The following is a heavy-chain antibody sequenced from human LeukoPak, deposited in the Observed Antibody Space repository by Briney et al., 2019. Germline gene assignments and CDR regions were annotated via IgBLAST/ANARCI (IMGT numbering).Heavy chain of an antibody. CDR2: ISSSSSYI. CDR3: ARATSMIVVPGWFDP. V-gene: IGHV3-21*01. CDR1: GFTFSSYS. D-gene: IGHD3-22*01. Sequence: PGGSLRLSCAASGFTFSSYSINWVRQAPGKGLEWVSSISSSSSYIYYADSVKGRFTIYRDNAKNSLYLQMNSLRAEDTAVYYCARATSMIVVPGWFDPWGQGTLVTVSS. J-gene: IGHJ5*02.